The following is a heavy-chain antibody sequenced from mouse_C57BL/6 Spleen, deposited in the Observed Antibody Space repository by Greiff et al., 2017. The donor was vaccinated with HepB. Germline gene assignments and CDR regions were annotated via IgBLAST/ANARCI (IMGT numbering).Heavy chain of an antibody. V-gene: IGHV1-54*01. CDR2: INPGSGGT. CDR1: GYAFTNYL. CDR3: ARGANWGDY. J-gene: IGHJ2*01. Sequence: VQLQQSGAELVRPGTSVKVSCKASGYAFTNYLIEWVKQRPGQGLEWIGVINPGSGGTNYNEKFKGKATLTADKSSSTAYMQLSSLTSEDSAVYFCARGANWGDYWGQGTTLTVSS. D-gene: IGHD4-1*01.